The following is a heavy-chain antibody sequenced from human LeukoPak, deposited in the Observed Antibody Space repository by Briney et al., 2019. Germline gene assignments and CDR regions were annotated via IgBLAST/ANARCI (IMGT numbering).Heavy chain of an antibody. J-gene: IGHJ4*02. CDR3: ARRGGSLNYFDY. CDR2: IYPGDSDT. Sequence: SGESLKISCKGSGYSFSSYWIAWVRQMPGKGLEWMGIIYPGDSDTRYSPSFQGQVTISADKSISTAYLQWSSLKASDTAMYFCARRGGSLNYFDYWGREPWSPSPQ. CDR1: GYSFSSYW. V-gene: IGHV5-51*01. D-gene: IGHD1-26*01.